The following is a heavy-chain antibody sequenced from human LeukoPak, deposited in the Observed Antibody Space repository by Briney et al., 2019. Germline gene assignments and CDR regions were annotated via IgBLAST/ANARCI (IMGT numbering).Heavy chain of an antibody. CDR2: IYYSGST. Sequence: PSETLSLTCTVSGGSISSYYWSWIRQPPGKGLEWIGYIYYSGSTNYNPSLKSRVTISVDTSKNQFSLKLSSVTAADTAVYYCARAGYSYATGYYFDYWGQGTLVTVSS. V-gene: IGHV4-59*01. J-gene: IGHJ4*02. CDR1: GGSISSYY. CDR3: ARAGYSYATGYYFDY. D-gene: IGHD5-18*01.